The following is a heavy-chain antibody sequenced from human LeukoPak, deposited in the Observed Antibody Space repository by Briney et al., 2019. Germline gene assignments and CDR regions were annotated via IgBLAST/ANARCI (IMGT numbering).Heavy chain of an antibody. CDR3: ARDLMYGDFPNKMDV. CDR2: ISSSTFNI. V-gene: IGHV3-48*01. CDR1: GFTFSTYS. J-gene: IGHJ6*04. D-gene: IGHD4-17*01. Sequence: GGSLRLSCAASGFTFSTYSMNWVRQAPGKGLEWVSYISSSTFNIYYADSMKGRFTISRDNAKNSLYLQMNSLRTEDTAVYYCARDLMYGDFPNKMDVWGKGTTVIVSS.